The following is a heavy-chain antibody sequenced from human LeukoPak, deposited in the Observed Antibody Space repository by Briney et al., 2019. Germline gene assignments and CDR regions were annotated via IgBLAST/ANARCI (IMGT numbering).Heavy chain of an antibody. CDR3: ARDPYCSSTSCYGNQGNLDY. V-gene: IGHV3-33*01. J-gene: IGHJ4*02. CDR1: GFTFSSYG. Sequence: GRSLRLSCAASGFTFSSYGMHWVRQAPGKGLEWVAVIWYDGSNKYYADSVKGRFTISRDNSKNTLYLQMNSLRAEDTAVYYCARDPYCSSTSCYGNQGNLDYWGQGTLVTVSS. D-gene: IGHD2-2*01. CDR2: IWYDGSNK.